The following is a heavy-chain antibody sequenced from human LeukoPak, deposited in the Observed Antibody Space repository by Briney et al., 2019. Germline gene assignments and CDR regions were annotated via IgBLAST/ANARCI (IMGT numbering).Heavy chain of an antibody. J-gene: IGHJ4*02. CDR2: ISSSGSTI. CDR1: GFTFSDYY. D-gene: IGHD3-16*02. Sequence: PGGSLRLSCAASGFTFSDYYMSWIRQAPGKGLEWVSYISSSGSTIYYADSVKGRFTISRDNSKNTLYLQMNSLRAEDTAVYYCARDLHDYVWGSYRYTLGYWGQGTLVTVSS. V-gene: IGHV3-11*04. CDR3: ARDLHDYVWGSYRYTLGY.